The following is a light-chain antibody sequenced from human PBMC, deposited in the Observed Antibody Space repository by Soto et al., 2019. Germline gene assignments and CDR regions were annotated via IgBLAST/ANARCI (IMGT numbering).Light chain of an antibody. J-gene: IGKJ3*01. CDR2: AAS. CDR1: QGISNY. CDR3: QKYISAPFT. Sequence: DIQMTQSPSSLSASVGDRVTITCRATQGISNYLAWYQQKPGKVPKLLIYAASTLQSGVPSRFSGSGSGTDFTLIINSLQPGDVATYYCQKYISAPFTFGPGTNVDIK. V-gene: IGKV1-27*01.